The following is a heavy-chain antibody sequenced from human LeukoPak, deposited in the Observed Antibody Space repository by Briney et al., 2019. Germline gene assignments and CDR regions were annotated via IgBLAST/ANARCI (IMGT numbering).Heavy chain of an antibody. V-gene: IGHV3-7*01. CDR3: ARDAPYSSRSGGIDY. D-gene: IGHD6-13*01. CDR1: GFTFSSYW. CDR2: IKQDGSEK. Sequence: GGSLRLSCAASGFTFSSYWMSWVRQAPGKGLEWVANIKQDGSEKYYVDSVKGRFTISRDNAKNSLYLQMNSLRAEDTAVYYCARDAPYSSRSGGIDYWGQGTLVTVSS. J-gene: IGHJ4*02.